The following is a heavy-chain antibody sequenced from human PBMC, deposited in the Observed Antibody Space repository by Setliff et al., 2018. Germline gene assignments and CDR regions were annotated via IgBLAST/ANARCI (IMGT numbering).Heavy chain of an antibody. CDR2: IITISGTT. V-gene: IGHV1-69*05. D-gene: IGHD3-16*01. CDR3: SSPDYQYYNDNGMDV. J-gene: IGHJ6*02. CDR1: GGSFSSYA. Sequence: ASVKVSCKASGGSFSSYAISWVRQAPGQGLEWRGGIITISGTTNYAQKFQRRVTITTDESTSTTYMELTSLRTEDTAGYYCSSPDYQYYNDNGMDVWGQGTTVTVSS.